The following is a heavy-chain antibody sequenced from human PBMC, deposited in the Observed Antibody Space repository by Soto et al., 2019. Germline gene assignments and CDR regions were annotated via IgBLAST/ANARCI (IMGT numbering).Heavy chain of an antibody. J-gene: IGHJ4*02. CDR1: GVTVSSNY. V-gene: IGHV3-66*01. CDR2: IYSGGTT. CDR3: ARDTRYCSGGSCYSSFDY. D-gene: IGHD2-15*01. Sequence: GGSLIVSCEASGVTVSSNYMNLVRQAPGKGLEWVSVIYSGGTTYYADSVKGRFTISRDKSKNTLYLQMNSLRAEDTAVYYCARDTRYCSGGSCYSSFDYWAQGTLVTVSS.